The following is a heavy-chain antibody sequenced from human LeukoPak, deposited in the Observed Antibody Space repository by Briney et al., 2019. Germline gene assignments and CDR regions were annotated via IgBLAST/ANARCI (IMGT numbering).Heavy chain of an antibody. CDR2: ISPSGDST. CDR3: ARLTGTIFGVVEDY. J-gene: IGHJ4*02. CDR1: GYTFTSNY. V-gene: IGHV1-46*01. D-gene: IGHD3-3*01. Sequence: GASVKVSCKAFGYTFTSNYMHWVRQAPGQGPEWMGVISPSGDSTTYAQKFQGRVTLTRDMSTSTDYLELSSLRSEDTAVYYCARLTGTIFGVVEDYWGQGTLVTVSS.